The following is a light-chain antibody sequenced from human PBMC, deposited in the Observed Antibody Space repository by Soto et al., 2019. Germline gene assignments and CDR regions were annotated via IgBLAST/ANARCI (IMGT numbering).Light chain of an antibody. CDR1: GSDVGNYNF. CDR3: CSYADTNTYV. CDR2: AGS. J-gene: IGLJ1*01. V-gene: IGLV2-23*01. Sequence: QSALTQPASVSGSPGQSITISYTGTGSDVGNYNFVSWYQHHPGKAPKLLIYAGSGRPSGVSYRFSGARSGNTASLTISGLQAADEADYYCCSYADTNTYVFGPGTKVTVL.